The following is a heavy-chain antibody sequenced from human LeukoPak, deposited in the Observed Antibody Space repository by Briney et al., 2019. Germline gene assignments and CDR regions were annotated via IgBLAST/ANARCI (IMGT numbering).Heavy chain of an antibody. Sequence: APVKVSCKASGYTFTSYGITRVRQAPGQGLEWMGWINPQSGGTVYAQQFQGSVTMTRDTSLSTAYMELRRLRSDDTGVYFCVREGGGHCTGGRCYGVDKWGQGALVTVSS. J-gene: IGHJ4*02. V-gene: IGHV1-2*02. D-gene: IGHD2-15*01. CDR3: VREGGGHCTGGRCYGVDK. CDR2: INPQSGGT. CDR1: GYTFTSYG.